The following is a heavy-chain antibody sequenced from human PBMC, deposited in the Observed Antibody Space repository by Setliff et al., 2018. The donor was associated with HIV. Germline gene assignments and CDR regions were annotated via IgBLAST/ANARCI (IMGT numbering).Heavy chain of an antibody. CDR2: INAGNGNT. J-gene: IGHJ5*02. CDR1: GYTFTSYT. D-gene: IGHD6-6*01. Sequence: ASVKVSCKASGYTFTSYTLHWVRRAPGQRLEWMGWINAGNGNTKFSQKFQGRVTITRDTSASTAYMDLSSLRSEDTAVYYCARGFSVYSSSDPLLNWLDPWGQGTLVTVSS. CDR3: ARGFSVYSSSDPLLNWLDP. V-gene: IGHV1-3*01.